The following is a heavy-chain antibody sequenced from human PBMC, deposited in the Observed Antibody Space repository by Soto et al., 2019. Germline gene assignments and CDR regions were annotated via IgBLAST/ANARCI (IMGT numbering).Heavy chain of an antibody. Sequence: SVXVSFKSSLGTFSIYAIIFLLQAPGQGLDWIGGIIPIFVTANYAQKFQGRVTITADESTSTAYMELSSLRSEDTAVYYCARDNDTGKAMVQFDYWGQGTLVTVS. V-gene: IGHV1-69*01. D-gene: IGHD5-18*01. CDR1: LGTFSIYA. J-gene: IGHJ4*02. CDR2: IIPIFVTA. CDR3: ARDNDTGKAMVQFDY.